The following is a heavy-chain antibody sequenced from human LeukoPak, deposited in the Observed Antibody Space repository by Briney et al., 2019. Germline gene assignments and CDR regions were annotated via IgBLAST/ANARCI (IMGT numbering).Heavy chain of an antibody. J-gene: IGHJ4*02. CDR3: AKGIMGATTGGIDS. V-gene: IGHV3-21*04. CDR1: GFTFSSYS. D-gene: IGHD1-26*01. Sequence: GGSLRLSCAASGFTFSSYSMNWVRQAPGKGLEWVSSISSSSSYIYYADSVKGRFTISRDNAKNSLYLQMNSLRAEDTALYYCAKGIMGATTGGIDSWGQGTLVTVSS. CDR2: ISSSSSYI.